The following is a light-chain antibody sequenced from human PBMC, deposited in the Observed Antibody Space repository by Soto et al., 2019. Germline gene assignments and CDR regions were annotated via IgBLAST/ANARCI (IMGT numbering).Light chain of an antibody. CDR3: QQYFSIPTFT. J-gene: IGKJ2*01. CDR1: QSALFSASNKNY. CDR2: WAS. Sequence: DVVLTQSPDSLALSLGETATITCKTTQSALFSASNKNYIAWYQRRPGQPLKLLFYWASTRASGVPERFSGRGPGTDFTLAISSLQPVDAASSYCQQYFSIPTFTFAQGTNLQIK. V-gene: IGKV4-1*01.